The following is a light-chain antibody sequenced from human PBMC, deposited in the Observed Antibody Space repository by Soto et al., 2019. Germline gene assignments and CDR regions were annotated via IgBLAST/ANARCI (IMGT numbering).Light chain of an antibody. CDR2: AAS. CDR3: LQDHNVSWT. V-gene: IGKV1-6*01. Sequence: ATQMTQSPSSLSASAGDRITITCRASRDIGSDLSWYQQKPGKAPTLLIYAASNLQSGVPSRFRGSRSGTELTITVSSLQPEDFEAYYCLQDHNVSWTFGQGTKVDIK. CDR1: RDIGSD. J-gene: IGKJ1*01.